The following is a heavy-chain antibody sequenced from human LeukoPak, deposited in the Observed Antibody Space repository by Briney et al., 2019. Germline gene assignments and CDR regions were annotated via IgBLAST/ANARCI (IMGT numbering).Heavy chain of an antibody. CDR2: ISYDGSNK. CDR1: GFTFSSYA. J-gene: IGHJ4*02. Sequence: GGSLRLSCAASGFTFSSYAMHWVRQAPGKGLEWVAVISYDGSNKYYADSVKGRFTISRDNSKTTLHLQMNSLRAEDTAVYYCARDLRRDYDILTGFDYWGQGTLVTVSS. D-gene: IGHD3-9*01. V-gene: IGHV3-30-3*01. CDR3: ARDLRRDYDILTGFDY.